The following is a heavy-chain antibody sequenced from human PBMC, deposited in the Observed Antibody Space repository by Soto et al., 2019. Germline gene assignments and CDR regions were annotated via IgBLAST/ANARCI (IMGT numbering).Heavy chain of an antibody. CDR2: IYYTGAT. CDR1: SGSISSGNW. V-gene: IGHV4-4*02. J-gene: IGHJ4*02. CDR3: ARVFSSGSGWMYYFDF. Sequence: QVQLQESGPGLVESSGTLSLTCKVSSGSISSGNWWSWVRQPPGKGLEWIGEIYYTGATNYNPSLKSRVTMTIDKSKDQFSLNLRSATAADTAVYYCARVFSSGSGWMYYFDFWGQGILVSVSS. D-gene: IGHD6-25*01.